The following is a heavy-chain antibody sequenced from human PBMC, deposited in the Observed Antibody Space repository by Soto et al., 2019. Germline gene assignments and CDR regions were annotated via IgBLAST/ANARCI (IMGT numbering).Heavy chain of an antibody. CDR1: GGSISSSSYY. CDR2: IYYSGST. V-gene: IGHV4-39*01. CDR3: GGLGSSSIHNCFDP. J-gene: IGHJ5*02. Sequence: QLQLQESGPGLVQPSETLSLTCTVSGGSISSSSYYWGWIRQPPGKGLEWIGSIYYSGSTYYNPTLKSRVTIPVDTSTNQFSLKRSSVTAADTAVYYCGGLGSSSIHNCFDPWGQGTLVTVSS. D-gene: IGHD6-13*01.